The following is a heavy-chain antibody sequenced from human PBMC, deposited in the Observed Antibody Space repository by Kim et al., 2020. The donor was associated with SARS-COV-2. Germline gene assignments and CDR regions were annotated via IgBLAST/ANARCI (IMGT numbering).Heavy chain of an antibody. V-gene: IGHV1-46*03. CDR2: INPSGGST. D-gene: IGHD4-17*01. CDR3: ARDLTVTTQYYYYYYGMDV. Sequence: SVKVSCKASGYTFTSYYMHWVRQAPGQGLEWMGIINPSGGSTSYAQKFQGRVTMTRDTSTSTVYMELSSLRSEDTAMYYCARDLTVTTQYYYYYYGMDVWGQGTTVTVSS. CDR1: GYTFTSYY. J-gene: IGHJ6*02.